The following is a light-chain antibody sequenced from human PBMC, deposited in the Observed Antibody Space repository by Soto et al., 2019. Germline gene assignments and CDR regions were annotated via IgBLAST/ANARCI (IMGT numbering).Light chain of an antibody. V-gene: IGKV3-15*01. J-gene: IGKJ2*01. CDR3: QQYNNRPHT. CDR2: GAS. Sequence: EIVMTQSPVTLSVSPRESATLSCRASKSVSKNLAWYQQKPGQAPRLLIYGASTSATGIPARFSGSGSGTEFTLTISSLQSEDFAVYYCQQYNNRPHTFGQGTKLEI. CDR1: KSVSKN.